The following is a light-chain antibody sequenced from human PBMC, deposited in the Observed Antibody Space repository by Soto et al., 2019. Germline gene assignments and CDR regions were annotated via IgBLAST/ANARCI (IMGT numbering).Light chain of an antibody. V-gene: IGLV1-40*01. J-gene: IGLJ3*02. Sequence: QSVLTQPPSVSGAPGQRVTISCTRSSSNIGAGYDVHWYQQLPGTAPKLLIYGNSNRPSGVPDRFSGSKSGTSASLAITGLQAEDAADYYCQSHDSSLSGWVFGGGTKLTVL. CDR1: SSNIGAGYD. CDR3: QSHDSSLSGWV. CDR2: GNS.